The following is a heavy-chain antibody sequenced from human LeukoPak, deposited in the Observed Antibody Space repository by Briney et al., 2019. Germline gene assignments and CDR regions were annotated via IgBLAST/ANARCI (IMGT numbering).Heavy chain of an antibody. CDR2: INHSGST. CDR1: GGSFSGYY. CDR3: ARGPNYGGNSKDFDY. J-gene: IGHJ4*02. Sequence: SETLSLTCAVYGGSFSGYYWSWIRQPPGKGLEWIGEINHSGSTNYDPSLKSRVTISVDTSKNQFSLKLSSVTAADTAVYYCARGPNYGGNSKDFDYWGQGTLVTVSS. V-gene: IGHV4-34*01. D-gene: IGHD4-23*01.